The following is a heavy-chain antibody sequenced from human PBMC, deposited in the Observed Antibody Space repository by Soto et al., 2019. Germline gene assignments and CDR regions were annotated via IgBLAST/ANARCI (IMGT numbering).Heavy chain of an antibody. CDR3: ARTGDIVVVGDFYYGMDV. CDR2: IIPIFTKP. V-gene: IGHV1-69*01. J-gene: IGHJ6*02. CDR1: GGTFDTYA. D-gene: IGHD2-2*01. Sequence: QVQLVHSGAEVKMPGSSVKVSCTASGGTFDTYALSWVRQAPGQGLEWLGGIIPIFTKPTYARKFQGRITITADESTTTVYLDLSSLTSDDTAVYYCARTGDIVVVGDFYYGMDVWGQGTTVIVSS.